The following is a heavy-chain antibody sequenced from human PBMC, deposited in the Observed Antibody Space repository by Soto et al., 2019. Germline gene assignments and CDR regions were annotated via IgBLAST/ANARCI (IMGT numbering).Heavy chain of an antibody. J-gene: IGHJ6*02. CDR1: GYRFTSYW. CDR2: IYPGDSDT. V-gene: IGHV5-51*01. Sequence: GESLKISCKGSGYRFTSYWIGWVRQMPGKGLEWMGIIYPGDSDTRYSPSFQGQVTISADKSISTAYLQWSSLKASDTAMYYCARHRVNNVAVAALYYGMDVWGQGTTVTVSS. D-gene: IGHD6-19*01. CDR3: ARHRVNNVAVAALYYGMDV.